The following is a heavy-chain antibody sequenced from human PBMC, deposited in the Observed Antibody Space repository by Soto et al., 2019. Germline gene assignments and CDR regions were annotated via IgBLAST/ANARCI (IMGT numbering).Heavy chain of an antibody. CDR3: ARRWRGTFDD. J-gene: IGHJ4*02. D-gene: IGHD5-12*01. CDR1: GGSISSYY. CDR2: IYYSGST. Sequence: SETLSLTCTVSGGSISSYYWSWIRQPPGKGLEWIGYIYYSGSTNYNPSLKSRVTISVDTSKNQFSLKLSSVTAADTAVYYCARRWRGTFDDWGQGTLVTVSS. V-gene: IGHV4-59*01.